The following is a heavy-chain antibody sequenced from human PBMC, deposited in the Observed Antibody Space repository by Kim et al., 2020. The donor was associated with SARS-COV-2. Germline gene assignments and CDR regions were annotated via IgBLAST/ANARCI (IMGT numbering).Heavy chain of an antibody. D-gene: IGHD5-12*01. Sequence: YDVDYGRGRFTTSRDNAKNSRYLQVDSLRAEDTAVYYCARYYRDDDSNDCWGQGTLVTVSS. J-gene: IGHJ4*02. V-gene: IGHV3-7*03. CDR3: ARYYRDDDSNDC.